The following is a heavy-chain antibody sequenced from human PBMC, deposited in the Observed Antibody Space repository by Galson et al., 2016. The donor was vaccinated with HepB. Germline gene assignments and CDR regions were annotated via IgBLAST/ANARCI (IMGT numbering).Heavy chain of an antibody. V-gene: IGHV4-59*02. CDR2: ICDDGRT. CDR1: GASARSYC. J-gene: IGHJ5*02. D-gene: IGHD3-3*01. Sequence: SETLSLTCTVSGASARSYCLNWIRQTPEKGLEWIGYICDDGRTDSNPSLQSRVALSLGASKTHFSLNVTSVTAADTAVYFCARARGHYDLWSDRYTSGLYNWFDPWGQGTLVTVSS. CDR3: ARARGHYDLWSDRYTSGLYNWFDP.